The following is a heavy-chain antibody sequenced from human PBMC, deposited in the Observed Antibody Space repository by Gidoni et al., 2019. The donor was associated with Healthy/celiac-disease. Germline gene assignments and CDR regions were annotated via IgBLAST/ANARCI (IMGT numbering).Heavy chain of an antibody. CDR3: ANPYGSGNDDY. J-gene: IGHJ4*02. Sequence: EGQLLESGGGLVQPGGSLRLSCAASGFTFSSYAMSWVRQAPGKGLEWVSAISGSGGSTYYADSVKGLFTISRDNSKNTLYLQMNSLRAEDTAVYYCANPYGSGNDDYWGQGTLVTVSS. D-gene: IGHD3-10*01. CDR2: ISGSGGST. V-gene: IGHV3-23*01. CDR1: GFTFSSYA.